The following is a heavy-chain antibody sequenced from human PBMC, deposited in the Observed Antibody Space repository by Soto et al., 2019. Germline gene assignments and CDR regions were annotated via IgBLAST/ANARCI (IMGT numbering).Heavy chain of an antibody. V-gene: IGHV3-23*01. CDR3: AKEVRRYYDFWSGYPDAFDI. J-gene: IGHJ3*02. D-gene: IGHD3-3*01. Sequence: GGSLRLSCAASGFTFSSYAMSWVRQAPGKGLEWVSAISGSGGSTYYADSVKGRFTISRDNSKNTLYLQMNSLRAEDTAVYYCAKEVRRYYDFWSGYPDAFDIWGQGTMVTVSS. CDR2: ISGSGGST. CDR1: GFTFSSYA.